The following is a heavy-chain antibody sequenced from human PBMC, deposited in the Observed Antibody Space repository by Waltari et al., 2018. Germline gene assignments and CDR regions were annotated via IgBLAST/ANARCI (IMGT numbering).Heavy chain of an antibody. CDR1: GGSISSGGYY. Sequence: QVQLQESGPGLVKPSQTLSLTCTVSGGSISSGGYYWSWTRQHPGKGLEWICYIYYSGSTYYNPSLKSLVTISVDTAKNQFSLKLSSVTAADTAVYYCARAAVVTPGLFDYWGQGTLVTVSS. CDR2: IYYSGST. J-gene: IGHJ4*02. D-gene: IGHD4-4*01. CDR3: ARAAVVTPGLFDY. V-gene: IGHV4-31*01.